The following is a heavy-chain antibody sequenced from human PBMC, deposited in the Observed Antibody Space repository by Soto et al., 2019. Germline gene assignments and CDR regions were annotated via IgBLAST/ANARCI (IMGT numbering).Heavy chain of an antibody. Sequence: SVKVSCKASGFTFSRSAMQWVRQARGQRLEWIGWIVVGGGNTSYAQKFQDRVTMTRDMSTSTGYMELSSLRSEDTAVYYCAREPATAMVRYYYYGMDVWGQGTTVTVSS. CDR1: GFTFSRSA. CDR3: AREPATAMVRYYYYGMDV. V-gene: IGHV1-58*02. D-gene: IGHD5-18*01. J-gene: IGHJ6*02. CDR2: IVVGGGNT.